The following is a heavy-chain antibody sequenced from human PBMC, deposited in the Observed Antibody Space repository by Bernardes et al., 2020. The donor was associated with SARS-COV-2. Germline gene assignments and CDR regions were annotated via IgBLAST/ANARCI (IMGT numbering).Heavy chain of an antibody. Sequence: VKVSCKASGGTFSSSVISWVRQAPGHGLEWMGGIIPLIGTPNYAQRFQGRVTITADESTSTVYMEVRSLRSEDTAVYYCARGSGGYSIYHGLDVWGQGTTVSVSS. D-gene: IGHD3-22*01. CDR1: GGTFSSSV. J-gene: IGHJ6*02. CDR2: IIPLIGTP. CDR3: ARGSGGYSIYHGLDV. V-gene: IGHV1-69*13.